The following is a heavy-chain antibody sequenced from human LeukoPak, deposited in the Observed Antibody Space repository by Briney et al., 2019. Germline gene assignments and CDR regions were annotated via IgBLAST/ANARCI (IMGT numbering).Heavy chain of an antibody. CDR3: ARQLLYYYMDV. V-gene: IGHV4-39*01. CDR2: IYYTGPT. CDR1: GVSISTSRYY. D-gene: IGHD1-26*01. J-gene: IGHJ6*03. Sequence: PSETLSLTCTVSGVSISTSRYYWGWIRQPPGKGLEWIGNIYYTGPTYYNASLESRVTISLDTSKNQFFLKLNSVTAADTAVYYCARQLLYYYMDVWGKGTTVTISS.